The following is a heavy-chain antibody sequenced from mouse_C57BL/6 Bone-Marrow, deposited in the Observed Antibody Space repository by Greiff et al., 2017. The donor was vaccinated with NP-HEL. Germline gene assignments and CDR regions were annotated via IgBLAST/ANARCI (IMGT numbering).Heavy chain of an antibody. CDR3: ARNYDGYYGFAY. V-gene: IGHV5-15*01. D-gene: IGHD2-3*01. J-gene: IGHJ3*01. CDR1: GFTFSDYG. Sequence: EVQVVESGGGLVQPGGSLKLSCAASGFTFSDYGMAWVRQAPRKGPEWVAFISNLAYSIYYADTVTGRFTISRENAKNTLYLEMSSLRSEDTAMYYCARNYDGYYGFAYWGQGTLVTVSA. CDR2: ISNLAYSI.